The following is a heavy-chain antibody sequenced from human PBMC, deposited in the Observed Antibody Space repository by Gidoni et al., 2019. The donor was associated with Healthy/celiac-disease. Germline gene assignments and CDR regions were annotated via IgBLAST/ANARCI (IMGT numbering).Heavy chain of an antibody. J-gene: IGHJ4*02. Sequence: EVQLVESGGGLVQPGGSLRLSCAASGFTFSSYWMSWVRQAPGKGLEWVANIKQDGSEKYYVDSVKGRFTISRDNAKNSLYLQMNSLRAEDTAVYYCARDGTNYDFWSGYYTGLTVWGQGTLVTVSS. CDR1: GFTFSSYW. CDR3: ARDGTNYDFWSGYYTGLTV. D-gene: IGHD3-3*01. V-gene: IGHV3-7*01. CDR2: IKQDGSEK.